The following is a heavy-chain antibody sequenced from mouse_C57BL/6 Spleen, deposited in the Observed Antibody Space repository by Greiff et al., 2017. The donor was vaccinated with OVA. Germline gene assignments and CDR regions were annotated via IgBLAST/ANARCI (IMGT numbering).Heavy chain of an antibody. J-gene: IGHJ3*01. Sequence: QVQLKQPGAELVKPGASVKLSCKASGYTFTSYWMQWVKQRPGQGLEWIGEIDPSDSYTNYNQKFKGKATLTVDTSSSTAYMQLSSLTSEDSAVYYCASRDWDGGFAYWGQGTLVTVSA. CDR3: ASRDWDGGFAY. V-gene: IGHV1-50*01. CDR2: IDPSDSYT. D-gene: IGHD4-1*01. CDR1: GYTFTSYW.